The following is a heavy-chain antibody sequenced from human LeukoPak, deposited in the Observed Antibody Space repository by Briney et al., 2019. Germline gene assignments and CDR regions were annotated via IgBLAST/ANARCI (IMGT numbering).Heavy chain of an antibody. D-gene: IGHD3-10*01. CDR3: ARASRSGEPTFDY. Sequence: SETLSLTCTVSGGSISSYYWSWIRQPPGKGLEWIGYIYYSGSTNYNPSLKSRVTISVDTSKNQFSLKLSSVTAADTAVYYCARASRSGEPTFDYWGQGTLVTVSS. J-gene: IGHJ4*02. V-gene: IGHV4-59*01. CDR1: GGSISSYY. CDR2: IYYSGST.